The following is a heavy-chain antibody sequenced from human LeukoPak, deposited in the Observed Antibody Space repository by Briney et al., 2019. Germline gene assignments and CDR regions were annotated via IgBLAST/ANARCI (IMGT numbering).Heavy chain of an antibody. V-gene: IGHV1-46*01. CDR2: INPSGGST. J-gene: IGHJ6*03. Sequence: EASVKVSCKASGYTFTSYYMHWVRQAPGQGLEWMGIINPSGGSTSYAQKFQGRVTMTRDMSTSTVYMELSSLRSEDTAVYYCARGRRDTAMIIYYYYYYMDVWGKGTTVTISS. CDR3: ARGRRDTAMIIYYYYYYMDV. CDR1: GYTFTSYY. D-gene: IGHD5-18*01.